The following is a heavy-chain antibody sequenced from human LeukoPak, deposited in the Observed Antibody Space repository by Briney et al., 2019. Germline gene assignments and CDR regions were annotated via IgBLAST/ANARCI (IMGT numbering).Heavy chain of an antibody. D-gene: IGHD4/OR15-4a*01. CDR1: GFTVSSNS. V-gene: IGHV3-53*01. J-gene: IGHJ4*02. CDR3: ARRAGAYSHPYDY. Sequence: GGSLRLSCTVSGFTVSSNSMSWVRQAPGKGLEWVSFIYSGGSTHYSDSVKGRFTISRDNSKSTLYLQMNSLRAEDTAVYYCARRAGAYSHPYDYWGQGTLVTVSS. CDR2: IYSGGST.